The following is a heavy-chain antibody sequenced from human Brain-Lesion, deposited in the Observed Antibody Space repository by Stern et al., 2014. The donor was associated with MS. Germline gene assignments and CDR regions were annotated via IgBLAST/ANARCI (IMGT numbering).Heavy chain of an antibody. J-gene: IGHJ4*02. CDR2: IWPGDSDT. CDR3: ARRGDSSSSGFDY. CDR1: GYRFTSNW. Sequence: VQLVQSGAEVKKPGESLKISCKGSGYRFTSNWIGWVRQMPRKGLEWMGIIWPGDSDTRYSPAFQGHVTISADKSISSAFLQWSSLQASDTAMYYCARRGDSSSSGFDYWGQGTLVIVSS. V-gene: IGHV5-51*01. D-gene: IGHD6-6*01.